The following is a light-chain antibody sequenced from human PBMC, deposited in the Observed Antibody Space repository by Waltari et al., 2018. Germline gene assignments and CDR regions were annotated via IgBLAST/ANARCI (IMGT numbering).Light chain of an antibody. CDR1: QSISRH. CDR2: GAS. V-gene: IGKV1-39*01. J-gene: IGKJ1*01. CDR3: QHYSHSSPWT. Sequence: DIQMTQSPSSLSASVGDRVTVTCRASQSISRHVNWYQQKPGKAPKLLISGASSLQSGVPSRFSGSGSGTDFTLTISSLQPEDFATYYCQHYSHSSPWTFGQGTKVEIK.